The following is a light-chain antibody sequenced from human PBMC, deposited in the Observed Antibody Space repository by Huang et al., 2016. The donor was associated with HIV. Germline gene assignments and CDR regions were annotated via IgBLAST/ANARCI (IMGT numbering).Light chain of an antibody. Sequence: DIVMTQSPDSLAVSLGERATINCKSSQSILYSSTDKSYLAWYHQKPGQPPKLLIYWASTRESGVPDRFSGSGSGTDFTLTISSLQAEDVAVYYCQQYCSSPFTFGPGTKVDIK. CDR3: QQYCSSPFT. CDR1: QSILYSSTDKSY. V-gene: IGKV4-1*01. J-gene: IGKJ3*01. CDR2: WAS.